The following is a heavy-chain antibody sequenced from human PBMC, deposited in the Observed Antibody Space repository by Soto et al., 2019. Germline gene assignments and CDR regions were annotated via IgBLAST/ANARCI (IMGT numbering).Heavy chain of an antibody. CDR2: FDPEDGET. Sequence: GASVKFSCKVSGYTLTELSMHWVRQAPGKGREWMGGFDPEDGETIYAQKFQGRVTMTEDTSTDTAYMELRSLRSDDTAVYYCGRDDYVWGSYRINLDYWGQGTLVTVSS. J-gene: IGHJ4*02. V-gene: IGHV1-24*01. CDR1: GYTLTELS. D-gene: IGHD3-16*02. CDR3: GRDDYVWGSYRINLDY.